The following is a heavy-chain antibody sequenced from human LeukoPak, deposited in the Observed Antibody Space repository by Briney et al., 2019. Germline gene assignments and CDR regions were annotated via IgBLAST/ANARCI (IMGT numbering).Heavy chain of an antibody. V-gene: IGHV3-30*04. CDR1: GFTFSSYA. CDR3: ARDSSYWPIGYFDY. D-gene: IGHD2-8*02. J-gene: IGHJ4*02. Sequence: GGSLRLSCAASGFTFSSYAMHWVRQAPGKGLEWVAVISYDGSNKYYADSVKGRFTISRDNSKNTLYLQMNSLRAEDTAVYYCARDSSYWPIGYFDYWGQGSLVTVSS. CDR2: ISYDGSNK.